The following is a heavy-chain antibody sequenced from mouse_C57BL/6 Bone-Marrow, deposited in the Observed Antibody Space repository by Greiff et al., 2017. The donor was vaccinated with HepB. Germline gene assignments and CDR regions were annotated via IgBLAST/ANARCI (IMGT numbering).Heavy chain of an antibody. D-gene: IGHD1-1*02. CDR1: GFTFTDYY. CDR2: IRNKANGYTT. CDR3: ARGSYNFDV. V-gene: IGHV7-3*01. Sequence: EVQLVESGGGLVQPGGSLSLSCAASGFTFTDYYMSWVRQPPGKALEWLGFIRNKANGYTTEYSASVKGRFTISRDNSQSILYLQMNALSAEDSATYYCARGSYNFDVGGTGTTVTVSA. J-gene: IGHJ1*03.